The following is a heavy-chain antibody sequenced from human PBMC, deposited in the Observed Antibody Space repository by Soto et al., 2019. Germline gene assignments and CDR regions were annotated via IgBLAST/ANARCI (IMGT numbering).Heavy chain of an antibody. V-gene: IGHV6-1*01. CDR2: TYYRSNWRH. Sequence: SQTLSLTCAISGDSVFSNTSAWNWIRSSPSRGLEWLGRTYYRSNWRHDYAVSVKSRITVNPDTSKNHFSLQLNSVTPDDTAVYYCARGVAGSGFDLWGQRTLVTVSS. CDR3: ARGVAGSGFDL. J-gene: IGHJ4*02. CDR1: GDSVFSNTSA. D-gene: IGHD6-19*01.